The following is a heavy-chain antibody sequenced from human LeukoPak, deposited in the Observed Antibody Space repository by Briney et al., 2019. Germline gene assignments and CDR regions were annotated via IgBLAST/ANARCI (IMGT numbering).Heavy chain of an antibody. CDR3: ARGTSGTTAYYYYMDV. Sequence: GGSLRLSCAASGFTVSSNYMSWVRQAPGKGLEWVSVIYSGGSTYYADSVKGRFTISRDNSENILYLQMNSLRAEDTAVYYCARGTSGTTAYYYYMDVWGKGTTVTISS. CDR2: IYSGGST. J-gene: IGHJ6*03. D-gene: IGHD1-1*01. V-gene: IGHV3-66*01. CDR1: GFTVSSNY.